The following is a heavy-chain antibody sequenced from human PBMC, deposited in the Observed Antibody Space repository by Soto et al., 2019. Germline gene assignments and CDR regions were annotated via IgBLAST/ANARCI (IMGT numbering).Heavy chain of an antibody. D-gene: IGHD6-19*01. CDR2: INSDGSST. Sequence: EVQLVESGGGLVQPGGSLRLSCAASGFTFSSYWMHWVRQAPGKGLVWVSRINSDGSSTSYADSVKGRFTISRDNAKNTLYLQMNSLRAEDTAGYYCAGRRGSSGWKTNFDYGGQGTLVTVSS. CDR1: GFTFSSYW. CDR3: AGRRGSSGWKTNFDY. V-gene: IGHV3-74*01. J-gene: IGHJ4*02.